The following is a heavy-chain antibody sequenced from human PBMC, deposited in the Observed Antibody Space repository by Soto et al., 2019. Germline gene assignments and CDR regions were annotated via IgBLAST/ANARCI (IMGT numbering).Heavy chain of an antibody. J-gene: IGHJ5*02. CDR3: ARDPWFGESSPHNWFDP. V-gene: IGHV1-69*01. Sequence: LEWMGGIIPNFGTANYTQKFPGRVTITADESTSTDYMELSSLRSEDTAVYYCARDPWFGESSPHNWFDPWGQGTLVTV. CDR2: IIPNFGTA. D-gene: IGHD3-10*01.